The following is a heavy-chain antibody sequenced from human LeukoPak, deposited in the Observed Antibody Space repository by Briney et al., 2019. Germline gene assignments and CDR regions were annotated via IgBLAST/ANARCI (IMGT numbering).Heavy chain of an antibody. CDR2: VSPNSGNT. Sequence: ASVKVSCKASGYTFTSYDLNWVRQATGQGLEWMGWVSPNSGNTGYAQKFQGRITMTRDTSISTVYMELSSLRSEDTAVYYCARGVGYCSGGNCYGVGSSDYWGQGTLVTVSS. CDR3: ARGVGYCSGGNCYGVGSSDY. D-gene: IGHD2-15*01. CDR1: GYTFTSYD. J-gene: IGHJ4*02. V-gene: IGHV1-8*01.